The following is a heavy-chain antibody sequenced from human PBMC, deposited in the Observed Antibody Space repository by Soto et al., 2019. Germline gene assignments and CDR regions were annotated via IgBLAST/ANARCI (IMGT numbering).Heavy chain of an antibody. D-gene: IGHD2-21*01. J-gene: IGHJ3*02. V-gene: IGHV3-74*01. CDR2: INPDGSGT. CDR3: VRDNSHYSHDI. CDR1: GFTLSSYW. Sequence: EVQLVESGGGLVQPGGSLRLSCAASGFTLSSYWMHWVRQVPGEGLVWVSRINPDGSGTNYADSVRGRFTISRDNAKNTLDLQMTFLRVEDTAVYYCVRDNSHYSHDIWGHGTMVTVSS.